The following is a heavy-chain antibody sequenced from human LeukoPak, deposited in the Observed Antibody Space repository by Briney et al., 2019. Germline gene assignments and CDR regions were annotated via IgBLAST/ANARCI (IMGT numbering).Heavy chain of an antibody. CDR1: GFTFSYYS. Sequence: PGGSLRLSCAASGFTFSYYSMNWVRQAPGRGLEWVSYISDSSDTMYCADSVKGRFTISRDNAKNSLYLQMNSLRAEDTAVYYCARDLIVGTTIRYYFDYWGQGTLVTVSS. CDR2: ISDSSDTM. CDR3: ARDLIVGTTIRYYFDY. J-gene: IGHJ4*02. V-gene: IGHV3-48*01. D-gene: IGHD1-26*01.